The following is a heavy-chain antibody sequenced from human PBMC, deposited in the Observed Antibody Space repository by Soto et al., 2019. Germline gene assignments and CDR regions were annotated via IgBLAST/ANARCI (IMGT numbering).Heavy chain of an antibody. D-gene: IGHD6-19*01. J-gene: IGHJ6*02. Sequence: SVKVSCKASGGTFSSYSISWVRQAPGQGREWMGGIIPIFGTANYAQKFQGRVTITADESTSTAYMELSSLRSEDTAVYYCAREKVAVAGKYYYYGMDVWGQGTTVNVSS. CDR2: IIPIFGTA. CDR3: AREKVAVAGKYYYYGMDV. V-gene: IGHV1-69*13. CDR1: GGTFSSYS.